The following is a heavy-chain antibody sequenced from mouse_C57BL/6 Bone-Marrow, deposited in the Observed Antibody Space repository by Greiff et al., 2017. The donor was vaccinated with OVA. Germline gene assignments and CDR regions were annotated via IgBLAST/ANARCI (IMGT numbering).Heavy chain of an antibody. CDR3: ARHYDYPYYYAMDY. CDR1: GYTFTSYG. V-gene: IGHV1-81*01. J-gene: IGHJ4*01. D-gene: IGHD2-4*01. CDR2: IYPRSGNT. Sequence: VQLQQSGAELARPGASVKLSCKASGYTFTSYGISWVKQRTGQGLEWIGEIYPRSGNTYYNEKFKGKATLTADKSSSTAYMELRSLTSEDSAVYFCARHYDYPYYYAMDYWGQGTSVTVSS.